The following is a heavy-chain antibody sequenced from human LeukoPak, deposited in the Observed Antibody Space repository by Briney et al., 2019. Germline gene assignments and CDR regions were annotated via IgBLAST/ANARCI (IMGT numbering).Heavy chain of an antibody. Sequence: GESLRLSCAASGLRFSDYYMNWIRQAPGKGLEWVAHISKSDSTTHYADSVRGRFTISRDNVKNSLYLQVNSLRAEDTAVYYCARGRVPTMDVWGQGTTVTVSS. D-gene: IGHD3-10*01. CDR3: ARGRVPTMDV. J-gene: IGHJ6*02. V-gene: IGHV3-11*01. CDR2: ISKSDSTT. CDR1: GLRFSDYY.